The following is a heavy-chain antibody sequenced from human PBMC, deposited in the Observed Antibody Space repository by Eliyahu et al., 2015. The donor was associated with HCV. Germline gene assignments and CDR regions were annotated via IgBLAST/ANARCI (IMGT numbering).Heavy chain of an antibody. CDR3: ASQNNYYGSGNYGMDV. CDR2: IIPIFGTA. CDR1: GGTFSXYA. Sequence: QVQLVQSGAEVKKPGSSVKVSCKASGGTFSXYAISWVRQAPGKGLEWMGGIIPIFGTANYAQKFQGRVTITADESTSTAYMELSSLRSEDTAVYYCASQNNYYGSGNYGMDVWGQGTTVTVSS. V-gene: IGHV1-69*01. J-gene: IGHJ6*02. D-gene: IGHD3-10*01.